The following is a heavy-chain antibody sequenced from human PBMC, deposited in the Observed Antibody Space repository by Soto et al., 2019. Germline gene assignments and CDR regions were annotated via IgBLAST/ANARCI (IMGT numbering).Heavy chain of an antibody. CDR3: AREMVRGVGYDY. J-gene: IGHJ4*02. V-gene: IGHV1-18*01. D-gene: IGHD3-10*01. Sequence: QVQLVQSGAEVKKPGASVKVSCKASGYTFTSYGISWVRQAPGQGLECIGWISTYNGNTKYAQKLQGRVTMTTDSSPSTAYMEMRSLRSDDTAVFYGAREMVRGVGYDYWSQGTLVTVSS. CDR2: ISTYNGNT. CDR1: GYTFTSYG.